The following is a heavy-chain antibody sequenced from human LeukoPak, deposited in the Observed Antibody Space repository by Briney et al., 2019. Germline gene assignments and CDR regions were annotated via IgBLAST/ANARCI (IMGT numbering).Heavy chain of an antibody. Sequence: ASVKVSCKASGGTFSSYAISWVRQAPGQGLEWMGGIIPIFGTANYAQKFQGRVTITADESASTAYMELSSLRSGDTAVYYCARDSSGYSYGFDYWGQGTLVTVSS. J-gene: IGHJ4*02. V-gene: IGHV1-69*13. D-gene: IGHD5-18*01. CDR3: ARDSSGYSYGFDY. CDR2: IIPIFGTA. CDR1: GGTFSSYA.